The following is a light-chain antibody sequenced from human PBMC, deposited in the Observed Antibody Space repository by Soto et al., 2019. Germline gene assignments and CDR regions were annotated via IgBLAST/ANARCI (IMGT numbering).Light chain of an antibody. CDR3: QQRSNWPPSIT. CDR2: DAS. Sequence: ETVLTQSPGTLSLSPGERATLSCRASQSVSSYLAWYQQKPGQAPRLLIYDASNGATGIPARFSGSGSGTDFTLTISSLEPEDFAVYYCQQRSNWPPSITFGQGTRLEIK. CDR1: QSVSSY. J-gene: IGKJ5*01. V-gene: IGKV3-11*01.